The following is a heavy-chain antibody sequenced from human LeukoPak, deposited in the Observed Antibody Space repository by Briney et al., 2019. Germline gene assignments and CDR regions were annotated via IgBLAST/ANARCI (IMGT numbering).Heavy chain of an antibody. Sequence: SETLSLTCTVSGGSISSSSYYWGWIRQPPGKGLELIGSIYYSGSTYYNPSLKSRVTISVDTSKNQFSLKLSSVTAADTAAYYCARARMVRGVTLFDYWGQGTLVTVSS. CDR1: GGSISSSSYY. J-gene: IGHJ4*02. V-gene: IGHV4-39*01. CDR3: ARARMVRGVTLFDY. D-gene: IGHD3-10*01. CDR2: IYYSGST.